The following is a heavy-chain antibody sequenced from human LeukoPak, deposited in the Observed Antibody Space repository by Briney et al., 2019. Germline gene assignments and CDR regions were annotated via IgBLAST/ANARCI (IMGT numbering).Heavy chain of an antibody. Sequence: ASVKVSCKASGYTFTGYYMHWVRQAPGQGLEWMGWINPHSGGTHYAQKFQGRVTMTRDTSISTAYMELSSLRSDDTAVYFCAREIVATIGGAFDIWRQGTMVTVSS. V-gene: IGHV1-2*02. CDR3: AREIVATIGGAFDI. CDR2: INPHSGGT. J-gene: IGHJ3*02. D-gene: IGHD5-12*01. CDR1: GYTFTGYY.